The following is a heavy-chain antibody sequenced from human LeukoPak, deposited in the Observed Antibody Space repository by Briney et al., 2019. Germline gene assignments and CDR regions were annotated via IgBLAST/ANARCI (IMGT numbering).Heavy chain of an antibody. D-gene: IGHD4-17*01. CDR1: GGPISSYY. V-gene: IGHV4-59*01. Sequence: SETLSLTCTVSGGPISSYYWSWIRQPPGKGLEWIGYIYYSGSTNYNPSLKGRVTISVDTSKNQFSLKLSSVTAADTAVYYCARGRRYGDFDYWGQGTLVTVSS. J-gene: IGHJ4*02. CDR3: ARGRRYGDFDY. CDR2: IYYSGST.